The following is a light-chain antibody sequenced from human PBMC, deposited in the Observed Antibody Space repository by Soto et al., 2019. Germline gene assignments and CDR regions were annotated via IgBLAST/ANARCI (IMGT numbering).Light chain of an antibody. Sequence: DIQMTQSPSTLSASVGDRVTITCRASQSISTWLAWYRQKPGKAPNVLIYDASRLESGVPSRFSGSGSVTDFTLKISRVEAEDVGVYYCLQATHWPHTFGQGTKVDI. J-gene: IGKJ2*01. CDR2: DAS. V-gene: IGKV1-5*01. CDR1: QSISTW. CDR3: LQATHWPHT.